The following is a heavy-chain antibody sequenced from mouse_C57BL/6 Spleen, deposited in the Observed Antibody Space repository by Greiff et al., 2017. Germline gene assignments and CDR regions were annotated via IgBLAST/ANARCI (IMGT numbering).Heavy chain of an antibody. D-gene: IGHD4-1*01. J-gene: IGHJ4*01. CDR1: GYTFTDYY. V-gene: IGHV1-76*01. CDR2: IYPGSGNT. Sequence: QVQLQQSGAELVRPGASVKLSCKASGYTFTDYYINWVKQRPGQGLEWIARIYPGSGNTYYNEKFKGKATLTAEKSSSTAYMQLSSLTSEDSAVYFCARELGRGDAMDYWGQGTSVTVSS. CDR3: ARELGRGDAMDY.